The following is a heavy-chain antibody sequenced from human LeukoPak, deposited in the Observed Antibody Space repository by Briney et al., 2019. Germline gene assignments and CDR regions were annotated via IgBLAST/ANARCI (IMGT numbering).Heavy chain of an antibody. J-gene: IGHJ4*02. D-gene: IGHD3-22*01. CDR1: GFTVSSSY. CDR3: ARGGDSSGSVKRPCDY. Sequence: GRSLRLSCAASGFTVSSSYMSWVRQAPGKGLEWVSVFSSGGSTYYADSVKGRFTISRDNSKNTLYLQMDSLRAEDTAVYYCARGGDSSGSVKRPCDYWGQGTLVTVSS. CDR2: FSSGGST. V-gene: IGHV3-53*01.